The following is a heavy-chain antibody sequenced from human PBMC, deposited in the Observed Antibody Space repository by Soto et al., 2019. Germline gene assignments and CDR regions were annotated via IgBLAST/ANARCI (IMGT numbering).Heavy chain of an antibody. CDR2: IRPDNGNT. Sequence: SVQVSCEASVYALPSSAMRCVRQAPGQGLEWVGWIRPDNGNTKSAQRLQGRVTLTTDTSASTAYMELRSLTSDDTAMYYCARDTESNRYNYWGQGNPVNVSS. D-gene: IGHD2-2*02. V-gene: IGHV1-18*01. CDR1: VYALPSSA. CDR3: ARDTESNRYNY. J-gene: IGHJ4*02.